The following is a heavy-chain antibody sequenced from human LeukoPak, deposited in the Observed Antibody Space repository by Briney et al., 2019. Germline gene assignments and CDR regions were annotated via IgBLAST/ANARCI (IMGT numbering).Heavy chain of an antibody. CDR2: IYYSGST. CDR1: GGSISSSSYY. CDR3: ARRGGYYDALDY. V-gene: IGHV4-39*07. J-gene: IGHJ4*02. Sequence: PSETLSLTCTVSGGSISSSSYYWGWIRQPPGKGLEWIGSIYYSGSTYYNPSLKSRVTISVDTSKNQFSLKLSSVAAADTAVYYCARRGGYYDALDYWGQGTLVTVSS. D-gene: IGHD3-22*01.